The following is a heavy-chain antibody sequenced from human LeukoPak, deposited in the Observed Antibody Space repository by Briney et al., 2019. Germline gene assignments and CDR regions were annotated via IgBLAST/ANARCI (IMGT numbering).Heavy chain of an antibody. J-gene: IGHJ3*02. CDR1: GFTFSSYG. Sequence: PGRSLRLSCAASGFTFSSYGMHWVRQAPGKGLEWVAVISYDGSNKYYADSVKGRSTISRDNSKNTVHLQMNSLRAEDTAVYYCARDRWEPHAFDIWGQGTMVTVSS. V-gene: IGHV3-30*03. D-gene: IGHD1-26*01. CDR2: ISYDGSNK. CDR3: ARDRWEPHAFDI.